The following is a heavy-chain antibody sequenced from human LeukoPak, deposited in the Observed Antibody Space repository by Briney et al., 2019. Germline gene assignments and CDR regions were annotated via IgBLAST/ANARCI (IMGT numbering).Heavy chain of an antibody. CDR2: IYYSGST. D-gene: IGHD3-10*01. Sequence: SQTLSLTCTVSGGSISSGDSYWGWIRQPPGKGLEWIGYIYYSGSTYYNPSLKSRVTISVDTSKNQCSLKLSSVPAADTAVYYCATYLWFGPAYYFDYWGQGTLVTVSS. V-gene: IGHV4-30-4*01. CDR3: ATYLWFGPAYYFDY. J-gene: IGHJ4*02. CDR1: GGSISSGDSY.